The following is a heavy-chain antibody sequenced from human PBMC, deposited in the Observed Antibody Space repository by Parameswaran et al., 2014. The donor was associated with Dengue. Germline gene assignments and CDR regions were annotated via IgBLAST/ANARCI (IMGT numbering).Heavy chain of an antibody. J-gene: IGHJ4*02. D-gene: IGHD3-10*01. CDR2: IDPSVGST. V-gene: IGHV1-46*01. CDR3: AAYGSGRPRFDC. Sequence: WVRQAPGQGLEWMGVIDPSVGSTTYAHNFEGRLTMTRDTSTTTVYVELNSLTSDDTAVYYCAAYGSGRPRFDCWGQGTLVTRLL.